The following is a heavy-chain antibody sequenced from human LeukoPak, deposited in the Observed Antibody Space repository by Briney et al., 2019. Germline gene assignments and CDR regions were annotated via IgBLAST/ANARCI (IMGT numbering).Heavy chain of an antibody. D-gene: IGHD3-22*01. Sequence: GGSLRLSCAASGFTFSDYCMGWIRQSPGRGLGWVSYIPSTSGRIYNANSVKGRFTVSRDNAKNSLYLQMNSLRAEDTAVYYCARDLDHYESVGYYGYWGQGTLVTVSS. J-gene: IGHJ4*02. CDR1: GFTFSDYC. CDR3: ARDLDHYESVGYYGY. CDR2: IPSTSGRI. V-gene: IGHV3-11*01.